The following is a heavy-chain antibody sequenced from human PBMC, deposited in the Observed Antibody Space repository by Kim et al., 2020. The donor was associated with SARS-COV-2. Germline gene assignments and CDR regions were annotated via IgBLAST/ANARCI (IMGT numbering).Heavy chain of an antibody. CDR3: AKDFTGYDSSGYYWLPFDY. J-gene: IGHJ4*02. Sequence: GRFTISRDKSKNTLYLQMNSLGAEDTAVYYCAKDFTGYDSSGYYWLPFDYWGQGTLVTVSS. V-gene: IGHV3-23*01. D-gene: IGHD3-22*01.